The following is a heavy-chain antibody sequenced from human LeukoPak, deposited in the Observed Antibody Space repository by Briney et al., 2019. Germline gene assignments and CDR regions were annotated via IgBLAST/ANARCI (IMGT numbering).Heavy chain of an antibody. D-gene: IGHD5-24*01. Sequence: SETLSLTCTVSGGSIGSSSYYWGWIRQPPGKGLEWIGSISYSGSTYYNPSLKSRVTISVDTSKNQFSLKLSSVTAADTAVYYCARHGDGDSFEYFLHWGQGTLVTVSS. CDR1: GGSIGSSSYY. CDR3: ARHGDGDSFEYFLH. J-gene: IGHJ1*01. V-gene: IGHV4-39*07. CDR2: ISYSGST.